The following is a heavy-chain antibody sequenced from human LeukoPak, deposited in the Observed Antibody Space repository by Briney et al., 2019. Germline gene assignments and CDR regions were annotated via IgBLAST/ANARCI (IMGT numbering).Heavy chain of an antibody. Sequence: ASVKVSCKASGYIFTNYGLIWVRQAPGQGLEWMGWISAYNGDTKYGQKFQGRVTMTTDKTTTTAHMELSNVRSDDTAVYYCARSHSGSLRAPFDYWGQGTLVTVSS. CDR1: GYIFTNYG. V-gene: IGHV1-18*01. CDR3: ARSHSGSLRAPFDY. CDR2: ISAYNGDT. J-gene: IGHJ4*02. D-gene: IGHD3-22*01.